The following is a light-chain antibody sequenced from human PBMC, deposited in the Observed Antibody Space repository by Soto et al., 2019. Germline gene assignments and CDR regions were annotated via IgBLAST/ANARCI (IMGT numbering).Light chain of an antibody. CDR2: DAS. Sequence: DIQMTQSPSTLSASVGDRVTITCRASQIISSGFAWYQQKPGKAPKLLIYDASSLESGVPSRFSGSGSGTEFTLTFSSLQPDDFATYYCQQYNSYSWTFGQGTKVEIK. CDR1: QIISSG. V-gene: IGKV1-5*01. CDR3: QQYNSYSWT. J-gene: IGKJ1*01.